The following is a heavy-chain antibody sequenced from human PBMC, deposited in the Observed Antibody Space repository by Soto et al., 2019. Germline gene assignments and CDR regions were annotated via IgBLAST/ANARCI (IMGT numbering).Heavy chain of an antibody. V-gene: IGHV1-46*01. CDR3: ARAHCGGDCYSGVDD. J-gene: IGHJ4*02. CDR2: INPSGGST. D-gene: IGHD2-21*02. CDR1: GYTFTSYY. Sequence: ASVKVSCKASGYTFTSYYMHWVRQAPGQGLEWMGIINPSGGSTSYAQKFQGRVTMTRDTSTSTVYMELSSLRSEDTAVYYCARAHCGGDCYSGVDDWGQGTLVTVAS.